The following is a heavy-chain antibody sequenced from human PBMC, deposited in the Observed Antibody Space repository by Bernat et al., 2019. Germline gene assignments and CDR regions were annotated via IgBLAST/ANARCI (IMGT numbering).Heavy chain of an antibody. CDR2: IIPIFGIA. CDR3: ARQLWGVGHYFDY. Sequence: QVQLVQSGAEVKKPGSSVKVSCKASGGTFSSYAIRWVRQAPGQGLEGRGGIIPIFGIANYAQKFQGRVTITADKSTSTAYMELSSLRSEDTAVYYCARQLWGVGHYFDYWGQGTLVTVSS. CDR1: GGTFSSYA. J-gene: IGHJ4*02. D-gene: IGHD5-18*01. V-gene: IGHV1-69*17.